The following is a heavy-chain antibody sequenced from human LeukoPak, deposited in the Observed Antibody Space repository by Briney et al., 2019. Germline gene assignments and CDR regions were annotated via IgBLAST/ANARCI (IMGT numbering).Heavy chain of an antibody. CDR2: IYTSGST. V-gene: IGHV4-61*02. Sequence: SETLSLTCTVSGGSISSGSYYWSWIRQPAGKGLEWIGRIYTSGSTNYNPSLKSRVTISVDTSKNQFSLKLSSVTAADTAVYYCARVVGAHPADAFDIWGQGTMVTVSS. D-gene: IGHD1-26*01. J-gene: IGHJ3*02. CDR1: GGSISSGSYY. CDR3: ARVVGAHPADAFDI.